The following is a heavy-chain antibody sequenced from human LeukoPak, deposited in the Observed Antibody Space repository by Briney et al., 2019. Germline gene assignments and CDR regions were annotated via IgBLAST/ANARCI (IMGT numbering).Heavy chain of an antibody. CDR1: GFTFSSYA. CDR3: AKDLSPYYYKYGMDV. Sequence: GGSLRLSCAASGFTFSSYAMSWVRQAPGKGLEWVSVISGGGGSTYYADSVKGRFTISRDNSKNTLYLQMNSLRAEDTAIYYCAKDLSPYYYKYGMDVWGQGTTVTVSS. V-gene: IGHV3-23*01. D-gene: IGHD3-16*02. CDR2: ISGGGGST. J-gene: IGHJ6*02.